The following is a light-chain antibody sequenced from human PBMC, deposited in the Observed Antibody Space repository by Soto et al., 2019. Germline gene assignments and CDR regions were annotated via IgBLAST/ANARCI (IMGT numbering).Light chain of an antibody. CDR2: GAS. CDR3: QQYNNWLYT. J-gene: IGKJ2*01. Sequence: EIVMTQSPATLSVSPGERATLSCRASQSVSTNLAWYQQKPGQAPRLLIYGASPRATGIPARFSGNGSGTEFTLTISSLQSEDFAVNYCQQYNNWLYTFGQGTKLEIK. V-gene: IGKV3-15*01. CDR1: QSVSTN.